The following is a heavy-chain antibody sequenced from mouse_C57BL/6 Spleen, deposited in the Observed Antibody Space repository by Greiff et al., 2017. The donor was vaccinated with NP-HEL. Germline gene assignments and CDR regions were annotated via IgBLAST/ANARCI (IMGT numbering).Heavy chain of an antibody. CDR1: GYAFTNYL. J-gene: IGHJ3*01. V-gene: IGHV1-54*01. CDR3: ASPLNWDRFAY. CDR2: INPGSGGT. D-gene: IGHD4-1*01. Sequence: QVHVKQSGAELVRPGTSVKVSCKASGYAFTNYLIEWVKQRPGQGLEWIGVINPGSGGTNYNEKFKGKATLTADKSSSTAYMQLSSLTSEDSAVYFCASPLNWDRFAYWGQGTLVTVSA.